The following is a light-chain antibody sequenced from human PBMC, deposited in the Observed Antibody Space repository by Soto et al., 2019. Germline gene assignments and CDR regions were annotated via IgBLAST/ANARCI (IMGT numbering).Light chain of an antibody. Sequence: QPVLTQPPSVSGAPGQRVTISCTGSGSNIGAGYDVHWYQQLPGAAPKLLIYGNSNRPSGVPDRFSGSKSGTSASLAITGLQAEDEADYYCQSYDSSLSGPSYVFGTGTKLTVL. CDR1: GSNIGAGYD. V-gene: IGLV1-40*01. CDR3: QSYDSSLSGPSYV. J-gene: IGLJ1*01. CDR2: GNS.